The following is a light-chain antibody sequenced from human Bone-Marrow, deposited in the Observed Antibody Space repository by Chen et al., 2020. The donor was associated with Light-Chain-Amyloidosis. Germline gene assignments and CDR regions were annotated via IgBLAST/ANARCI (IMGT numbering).Light chain of an antibody. CDR3: QQRSNWPPYT. V-gene: IGKV3-11*01. Sequence: EIVLTQSPATLSLSPGEGVTLSCRASQSVDNYLAWYQQKPGQAPRLIIFDASNRASGVPARFSGSGYGTDFTLTISSLEPEDFAVYYCQQRSNWPPYTFGQGTKLEIK. J-gene: IGKJ2*01. CDR1: QSVDNY. CDR2: DAS.